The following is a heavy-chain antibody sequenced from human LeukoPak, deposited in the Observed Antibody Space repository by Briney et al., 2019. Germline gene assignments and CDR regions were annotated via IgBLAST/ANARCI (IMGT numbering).Heavy chain of an antibody. CDR1: GFTFDDYA. CDR3: ARLSGTGYFDL. CDR2: ISWNSGRI. V-gene: IGHV3-9*01. J-gene: IGHJ4*02. Sequence: GGSLRLSCAASGFTFDDYAMHWVRQAPGKGLEWVSGISWNSGRIDYADSVKGRFTISRDTAKNSLILQMNSLRAGDTALYFCARLSGTGYFDLWGQGTLVTVSS. D-gene: IGHD1-1*01.